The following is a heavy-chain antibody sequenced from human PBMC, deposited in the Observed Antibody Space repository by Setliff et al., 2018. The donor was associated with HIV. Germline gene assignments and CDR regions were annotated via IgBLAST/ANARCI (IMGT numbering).Heavy chain of an antibody. J-gene: IGHJ1*01. CDR1: GFSFNTFS. Sequence: SLRLSCAASGFSFNTFSMNWVRQAPGKGPEWVSSINSVSAYIYYADSVKGRFTISRDNAKNSLYLQMNSLRADDTAVYYCARVEVGATPEYFRHWGQGTLVTVSS. CDR2: INSVSAYI. CDR3: ARVEVGATPEYFRH. D-gene: IGHD1-26*01. V-gene: IGHV3-21*01.